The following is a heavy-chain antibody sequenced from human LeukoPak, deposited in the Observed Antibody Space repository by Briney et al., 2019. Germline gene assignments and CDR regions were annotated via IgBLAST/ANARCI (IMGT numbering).Heavy chain of an antibody. V-gene: IGHV1-8*01. CDR1: GYTFTSYD. Sequence: ASVKVSCKASGYTFTSYDINWVRQATGQGLGWMGWMNPNSGNTGYAQKFHGRVTMTSNTSISKASMELSSLRSEDTAVYYCARKPGRGRFLEWWVGLDMDVWGKGTTVTVSS. J-gene: IGHJ6*03. D-gene: IGHD3-3*01. CDR2: MNPNSGNT. CDR3: ARKPGRGRFLEWWVGLDMDV.